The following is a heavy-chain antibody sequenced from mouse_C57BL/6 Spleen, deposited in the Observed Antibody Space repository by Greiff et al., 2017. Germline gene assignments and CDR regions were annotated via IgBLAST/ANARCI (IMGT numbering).Heavy chain of an antibody. CDR2: ITPSDSYT. CDR1: GYTFTSYW. J-gene: IGHJ2*01. D-gene: IGHD2-1*01. V-gene: IGHV1-69*01. CDR3: ERGGNTHYFDY. Sequence: QVQLQQPGAELVMPGASVKLSCKASGYTFTSYWMNWVKQRPGQGLEWIGEITPSDSYTNYNKKFKGKSTLTVDKSSSTAYMQRSSLTSEVSAVYYCERGGNTHYFDYWGQGTTLTVSS.